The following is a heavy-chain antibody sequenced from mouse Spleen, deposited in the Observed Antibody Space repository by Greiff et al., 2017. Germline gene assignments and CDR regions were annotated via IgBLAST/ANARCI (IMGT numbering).Heavy chain of an antibody. CDR3: ERRGTGTLYFDY. Sequence: QVQLQQSGPELVKPGASVKISCKASGYAFSSSWMNWVKQRPGQGLEWIGRIYPGDGDTNYNGKFKGKATLTADKSSSTAYMQLSSLTSEDSAVYFCERRGTGTLYFDYWGQGTTLTVSS. D-gene: IGHD4-1*01. V-gene: IGHV1-82*01. J-gene: IGHJ2*01. CDR1: GYAFSSSW. CDR2: IYPGDGDT.